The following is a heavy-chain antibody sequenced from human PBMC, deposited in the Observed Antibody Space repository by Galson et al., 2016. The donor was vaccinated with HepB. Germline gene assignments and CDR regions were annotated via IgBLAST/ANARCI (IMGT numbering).Heavy chain of an antibody. D-gene: IGHD6-13*01. Sequence: QSGAEVKKPGESLKISCKGSGYSFTNYWIGWVRQMPGKGLEWMGIIYPGESDTRYSPSFQGQVSISADKSIRTVYLQWRSLKASDSAMYYCARGFDGGSNSWYHWGQGTLVTVSS. V-gene: IGHV5-51*01. CDR3: ARGFDGGSNSWYH. J-gene: IGHJ5*02. CDR2: IYPGESDT. CDR1: GYSFTNYW.